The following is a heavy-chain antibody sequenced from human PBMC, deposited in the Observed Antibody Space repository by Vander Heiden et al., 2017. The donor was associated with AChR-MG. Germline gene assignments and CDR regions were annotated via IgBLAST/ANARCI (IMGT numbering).Heavy chain of an antibody. V-gene: IGHV3-21*01. J-gene: IGHJ4*02. CDR2: ISSSSSYI. Sequence: EVQLVESGGGLVKPGGSLRLSCAASGFTFSTYSMNWVRQAPGKGLEWVSSISSSSSYIYYADSVKGRSTISRDNAKNSLYLQMSSLRAEDTAVYYCATRRGLDYWGQGTLVTVSS. D-gene: IGHD3-10*01. CDR3: ATRRGLDY. CDR1: GFTFSTYS.